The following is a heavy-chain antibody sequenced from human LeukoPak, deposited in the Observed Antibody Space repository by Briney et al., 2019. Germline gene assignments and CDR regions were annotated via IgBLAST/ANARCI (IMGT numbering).Heavy chain of an antibody. D-gene: IGHD4-23*01. V-gene: IGHV3-53*01. CDR2: LYSGGST. Sequence: PGGSLRLSCAASGFTFSNAWMSWVRQAPGKGLECVSVLYSGGSTWYADSVKGRFTISRDHSKNTLFLQMNSLRAEDTAVYYCARGWVNPYYFDYWGQGTLVTVSS. CDR1: GFTFSNAW. J-gene: IGHJ4*02. CDR3: ARGWVNPYYFDY.